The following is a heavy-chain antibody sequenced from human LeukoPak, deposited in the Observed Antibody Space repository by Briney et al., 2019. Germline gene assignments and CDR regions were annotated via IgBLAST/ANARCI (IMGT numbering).Heavy chain of an antibody. J-gene: IGHJ6*03. D-gene: IGHD3-3*01. CDR1: GFTFDDYA. Sequence: QPGGSLRLSCAASGFTFDDYAMHWVRQAPGKGLEWVSLISWDGGGTYYADSVKGRFTISRDNSKNSLYLQMNSLRAEDTALYYCAKDMHFGGSNYYYYYMDVWGKGTTVTVSS. V-gene: IGHV3-43D*03. CDR2: ISWDGGGT. CDR3: AKDMHFGGSNYYYYYMDV.